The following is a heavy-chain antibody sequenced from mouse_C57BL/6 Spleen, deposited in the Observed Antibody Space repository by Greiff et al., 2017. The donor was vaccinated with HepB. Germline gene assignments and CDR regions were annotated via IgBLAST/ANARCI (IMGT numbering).Heavy chain of an antibody. D-gene: IGHD2-4*01. J-gene: IGHJ1*03. Sequence: QKKGKEREKKGEEGKREGKEEGEELNSDGRRGGKKRPGQGLEWIGNINPSNGGTNYNEKFKSKATLTVDKSSSTAYMQLSSLTSEDSAVYYCAREGDYDRYFDVWGTGTTVTVSS. V-gene: IGHV1-53*01. CDR3: AREGDYDRYFDV. CDR1: GEELNSDG. CDR2: INPSNGGT.